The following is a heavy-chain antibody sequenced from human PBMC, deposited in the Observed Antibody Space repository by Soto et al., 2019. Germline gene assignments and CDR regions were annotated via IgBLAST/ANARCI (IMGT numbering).Heavy chain of an antibody. D-gene: IGHD3-16*01. V-gene: IGHV3-7*01. J-gene: IGHJ4*02. Sequence: LRLSCAVSGLTVMSYWMIWVRQAPGKGLEWVASIKEDGSEIYYLHSVRGRFSISRDSAGNALHLTLNYLSAEDTGVYFCARDIGFDYVNWGQGTLVTVSS. CDR2: IKEDGSEI. CDR3: ARDIGFDYVN. CDR1: GLTVMSYW.